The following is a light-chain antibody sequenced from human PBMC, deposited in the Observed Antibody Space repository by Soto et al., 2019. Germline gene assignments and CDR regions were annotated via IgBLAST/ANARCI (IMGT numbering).Light chain of an antibody. J-gene: IGKJ1*01. CDR1: QSISTN. CDR2: GAS. Sequence: EMVMTQSPATLSVSPGERGTLSCWTSQSISTNLAWYQQKPGQAPRLLMYGASSRATGIPDRFSGSGSGTDFTLTISRLEPEDFAVYYCQQYNNWPPWTFGQGTKVDIK. CDR3: QQYNNWPPWT. V-gene: IGKV3D-15*01.